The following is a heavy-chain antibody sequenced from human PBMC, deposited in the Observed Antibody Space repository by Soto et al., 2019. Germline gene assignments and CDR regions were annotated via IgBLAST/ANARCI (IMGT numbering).Heavy chain of an antibody. V-gene: IGHV4-30-2*01. Sequence: QLQLQESGSGLVKPSQTLSLTCAVSGGSISSGGYSWSWIRQPPGKGLEWIGYIYHSGSTYYNPSLTSRVTISVDRSKNRFSLKLSCVTAADTAVYYCARVVAVAGRGNWFDPWGQGTLVTVSS. CDR1: GGSISSGGYS. CDR2: IYHSGST. CDR3: ARVVAVAGRGNWFDP. J-gene: IGHJ5*02. D-gene: IGHD6-19*01.